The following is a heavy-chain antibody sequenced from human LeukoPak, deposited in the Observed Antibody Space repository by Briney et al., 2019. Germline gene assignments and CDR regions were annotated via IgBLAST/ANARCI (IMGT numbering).Heavy chain of an antibody. Sequence: GGSLRLSCSGSGFTFSTFAMSWVRQAPGKGLEWVSGISDRGQNKYYADSVEGRFTISRDNSKNTLYLQMNSLRAEDTAVYYCARDVYYYDSSGYRNYYFDYWGQGTLVTVSS. J-gene: IGHJ4*02. V-gene: IGHV3-23*01. D-gene: IGHD3-22*01. CDR1: GFTFSTFA. CDR3: ARDVYYYDSSGYRNYYFDY. CDR2: ISDRGQNK.